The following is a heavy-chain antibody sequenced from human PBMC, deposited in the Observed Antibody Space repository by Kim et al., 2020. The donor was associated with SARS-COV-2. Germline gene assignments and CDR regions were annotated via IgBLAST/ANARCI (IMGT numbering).Heavy chain of an antibody. CDR3: ARVRGTGTTVFYFYYGMDV. V-gene: IGHV1-18*01. CDR1: GYTFSTYS. J-gene: IGHJ6*02. Sequence: ASVKVSCRASGYTFSTYSIAWVRQAPGQGLEWMGWISGGDGRTIYAQKVQGRVTMTTDTSTNTAYMELRSLKSEDTAMYYCARVRGTGTTVFYFYYGMDVWGQGTTVNVAS. D-gene: IGHD1-1*01. CDR2: ISGGDGRT.